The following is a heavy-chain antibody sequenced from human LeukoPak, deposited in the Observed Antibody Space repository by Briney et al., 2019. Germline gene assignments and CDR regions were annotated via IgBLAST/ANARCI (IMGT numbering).Heavy chain of an antibody. CDR1: GGSISSYY. CDR2: IYTSGST. J-gene: IGHJ2*01. V-gene: IGHV4-4*07. CDR3: AGSSITMVSRDWYFDP. Sequence: SETLSLTCTVSGGSISSYYWSWIRQPAGKGLEWIGRIYTSGSTNYNPSLKSRVTMSVDTSKNQFSLKLSSVTAADTAVYYCAGSSITMVSRDWYFDPWGRGTLVTVSS. D-gene: IGHD3-10*01.